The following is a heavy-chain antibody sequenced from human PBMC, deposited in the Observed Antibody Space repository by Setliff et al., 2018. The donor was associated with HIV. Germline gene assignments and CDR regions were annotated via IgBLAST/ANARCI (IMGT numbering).Heavy chain of an antibody. CDR3: AKGYYYNSGGGRVRAFDI. Sequence: GGSLRLSCAGSGFTFNNCAMSWVRQAPGKGLEWVSTMSGDGVDTYYADSVQDRFTISRDNSKNTLYLQMNSLRAEDTAVYYCAKGYYYNSGGGRVRAFDIWGQGTMVTVSS. CDR2: MSGDGVDT. J-gene: IGHJ3*02. D-gene: IGHD3-22*01. CDR1: GFTFNNCA. V-gene: IGHV3-23*01.